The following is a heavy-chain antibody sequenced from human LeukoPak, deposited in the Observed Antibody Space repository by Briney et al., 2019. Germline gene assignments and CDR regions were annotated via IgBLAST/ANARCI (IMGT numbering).Heavy chain of an antibody. CDR2: IYYSGGT. D-gene: IGHD5-12*01. CDR3: ARLDISTTWYAFDY. J-gene: IGHJ4*02. CDR1: GGSFSGYY. V-gene: IGHV4-34*01. Sequence: SETLSLTCAVYGGSFSGYYWGWIRQPPGKGLEWIGNIYYSGGTYYNPSLESRVTISVDTSKNHFSLKLNSVTAADTAVYYCARLDISTTWYAFDYWGQGTLVTVSS.